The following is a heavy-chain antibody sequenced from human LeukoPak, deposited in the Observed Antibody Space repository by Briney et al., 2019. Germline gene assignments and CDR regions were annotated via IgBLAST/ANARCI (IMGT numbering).Heavy chain of an antibody. CDR3: ARGVIGYSYGSPLYYFDY. J-gene: IGHJ4*02. CDR1: GGSFSGYY. D-gene: IGHD5-18*01. V-gene: IGHV4-34*01. Sequence: SETLSLTCAVYGGSFSGYYWSWIRQPPGKGLEWIGEINHSGSTNYNPSLKSRVTISVDTSKNQFSLKLSSVTAADTAVYYCARGVIGYSYGSPLYYFDYWGQGTLVTVSS. CDR2: INHSGST.